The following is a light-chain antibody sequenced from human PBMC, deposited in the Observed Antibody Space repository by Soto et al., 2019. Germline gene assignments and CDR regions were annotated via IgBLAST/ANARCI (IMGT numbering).Light chain of an antibody. CDR2: DAS. CDR3: QQYNSMLS. Sequence: DIQMTQSPSSLSASEGDRGTITCQSSHDVSRNLNWFQQKPGEAPQLLIYDASNLERGVPSRFSGSGSGTDFPLTISSLQPEDVATYSRQQYNSMLSFGGGTEVEIK. CDR1: HDVSRN. J-gene: IGKJ4*01. V-gene: IGKV1-33*01.